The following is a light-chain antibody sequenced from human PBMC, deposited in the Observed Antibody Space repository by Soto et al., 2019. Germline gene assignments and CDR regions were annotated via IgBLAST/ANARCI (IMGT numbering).Light chain of an antibody. V-gene: IGKV3-15*01. Sequence: EIVMTQSPATLSLSPGQRATLSCRASQSVSSKLAWYQQRPGQAPRLLIYSASTRATGIPARFSGSGSGTEFTLTISSLQSEDFAVYYCQQRNNWPPSITFGPGTRLEIK. CDR1: QSVSSK. CDR2: SAS. J-gene: IGKJ5*01. CDR3: QQRNNWPPSIT.